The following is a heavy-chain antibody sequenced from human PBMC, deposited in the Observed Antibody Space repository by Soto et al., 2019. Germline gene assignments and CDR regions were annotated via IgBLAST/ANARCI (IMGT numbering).Heavy chain of an antibody. CDR1: GGSISSSSYY. V-gene: IGHV4-39*01. Sequence: SVTLSLTCTVSGGSISSSSYYWGWIRPPPGKGLEWIGSIYYSGSTYYNPSLKSRVTISVDTSKNQFSLKLSSVTAADTAVYYCAQGDTAMVDLFDYWGQGTLVTVSS. J-gene: IGHJ4*02. CDR2: IYYSGST. CDR3: AQGDTAMVDLFDY. D-gene: IGHD5-18*01.